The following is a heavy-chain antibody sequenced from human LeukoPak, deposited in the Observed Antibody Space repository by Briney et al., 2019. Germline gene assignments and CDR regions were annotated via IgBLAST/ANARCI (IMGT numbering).Heavy chain of an antibody. J-gene: IGHJ4*02. CDR3: ARGLSAIVY. CDR2: INHSGST. D-gene: IGHD2-15*01. Sequence: SETLTLTCAVYGGSFSGYYWSWIRQPPGKGLEWIGEINHSGSTNYNPSLKSRVTISVDTSKNQFSLKLSSVTAADTAVYYCARGLSAIVYWGQGTLVTVSS. CDR1: GGSFSGYY. V-gene: IGHV4-34*01.